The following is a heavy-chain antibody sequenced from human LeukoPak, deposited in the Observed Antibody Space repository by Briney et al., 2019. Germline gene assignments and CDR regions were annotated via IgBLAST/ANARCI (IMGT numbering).Heavy chain of an antibody. Sequence: GGSLRLSCAASGFSVSNTYMSWVRQAPGKGLEWVSIIYSGGNTYYADSVKGRFTISRVNSKNTLYLQMNRLRPEDTAVYYCARGTVTAPDYWGQGTLVTVSS. CDR1: GFSVSNTY. CDR2: IYSGGNT. D-gene: IGHD2-21*02. J-gene: IGHJ4*02. CDR3: ARGTVTAPDY. V-gene: IGHV3-53*01.